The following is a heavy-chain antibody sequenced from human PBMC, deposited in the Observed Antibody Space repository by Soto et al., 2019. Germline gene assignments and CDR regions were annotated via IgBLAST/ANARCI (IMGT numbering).Heavy chain of an antibody. V-gene: IGHV4-4*02. J-gene: IGHJ4*02. CDR3: ARYNAASGTYYFDY. CDR1: GASVSSTYW. Sequence: PSETLSLTCAVSGASVSSTYWWSWVRQPPGKGPEWIGEINHRGSANYNPSLKSRVTMSLDTSKSQFSLRLTSVTAADTAVYFCARYNAASGTYYFDYWGRGALVTVSS. CDR2: INHRGSA. D-gene: IGHD6-13*01.